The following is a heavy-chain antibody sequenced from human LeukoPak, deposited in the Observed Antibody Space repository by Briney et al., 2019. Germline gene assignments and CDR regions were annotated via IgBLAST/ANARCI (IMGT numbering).Heavy chain of an antibody. V-gene: IGHV3-48*04. CDR3: ARGYGGNSGMLYYFDY. J-gene: IGHJ4*02. CDR2: ISSSSGTI. CDR1: GFTFSSYS. D-gene: IGHD4-23*01. Sequence: GGSLRLSCAASGFTFSSYSMNWVRQAPGKGLEWVSYISSSSGTIYYADSVEGRFTISRDNAKNSLYLQMNSLRAEDTAVYYCARGYGGNSGMLYYFDYWGQGTLVTVSS.